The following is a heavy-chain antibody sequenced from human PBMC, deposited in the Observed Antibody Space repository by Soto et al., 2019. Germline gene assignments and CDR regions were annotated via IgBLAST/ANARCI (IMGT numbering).Heavy chain of an antibody. Sequence: WASVKVSCKASGYTFTSYGISWVRQAPGQGLEWMGWISAYNGNTNYAQKLQGRVTMTTDTSTSTAYMELRSLRSDDTAVYCCARAEHYGSGSYYTPYYFDYWGQGTLVTVPQ. D-gene: IGHD3-10*01. CDR1: GYTFTSYG. CDR3: ARAEHYGSGSYYTPYYFDY. V-gene: IGHV1-18*04. J-gene: IGHJ4*02. CDR2: ISAYNGNT.